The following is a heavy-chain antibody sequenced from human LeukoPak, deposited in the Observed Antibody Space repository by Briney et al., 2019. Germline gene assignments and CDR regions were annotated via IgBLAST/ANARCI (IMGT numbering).Heavy chain of an antibody. CDR2: IYRGDNT. V-gene: IGHV3-66*02. CDR1: GFTVSNNY. Sequence: GGSLRLSCAASGFTVSNNYMSWVRQAPGKGLEWVSVIYRGDNTYYVESVKGRFTISRDNSKNTLFLQMNRLRAEDTAVYYCAGRRVLDASFDYWGQGTLVTVSS. J-gene: IGHJ4*02. CDR3: AGRRVLDASFDY. D-gene: IGHD3-16*01.